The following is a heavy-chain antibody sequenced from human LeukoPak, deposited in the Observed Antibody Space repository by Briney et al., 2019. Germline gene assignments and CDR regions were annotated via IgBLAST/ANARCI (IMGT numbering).Heavy chain of an antibody. D-gene: IGHD3-3*01. J-gene: IGHJ4*02. CDR3: ARGPTYYDFWSGYHQEEFDY. V-gene: IGHV3-33*01. CDR2: IWYDGSNK. Sequence: GGSLRLSCAASGFTFSSYGMHWVRQAPGKGLEWVAVIWYDGSNKYYADSVKGRFTISRDNSKNTLYLQMNSLRAEDTAVYYCARGPTYYDFWSGYHQEEFDYWGQGTLVTVSS. CDR1: GFTFSSYG.